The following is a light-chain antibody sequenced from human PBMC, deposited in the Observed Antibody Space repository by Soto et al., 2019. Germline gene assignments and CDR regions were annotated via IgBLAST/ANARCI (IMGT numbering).Light chain of an antibody. J-gene: IGKJ1*01. CDR3: QQYNSYSRA. CDR1: QSISSW. V-gene: IGKV1-5*03. CDR2: KAS. Sequence: DVQMTQSPSTLSASVGHRVTITCLASQSISSWLAWYHQKPGKDPKLLIYKASSLESGVPSRFSGSRSRTEFTLTISSLQPDDFATYYCQQYNSYSRAFGQGTKVDIK.